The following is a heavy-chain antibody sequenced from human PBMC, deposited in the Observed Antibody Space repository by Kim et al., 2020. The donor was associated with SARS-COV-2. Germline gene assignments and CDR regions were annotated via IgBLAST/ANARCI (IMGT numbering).Heavy chain of an antibody. J-gene: IGHJ4*02. CDR3: ARDDHGDYIIDY. D-gene: IGHD4-17*01. Sequence: SYNPSLKSRTSLTIDTSKNQFSLKLNSVAAAVTAAYYCARDDHGDYIIDYWGQGILVTVSS. V-gene: IGHV4-31*02.